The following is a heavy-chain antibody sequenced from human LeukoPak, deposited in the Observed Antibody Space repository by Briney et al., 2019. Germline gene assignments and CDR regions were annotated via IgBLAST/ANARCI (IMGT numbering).Heavy chain of an antibody. CDR1: GFTFSSYG. D-gene: IGHD2-15*01. CDR3: AKGGVGYCSGGSCPQLDY. CDR2: ISYDGSNK. Sequence: VGSLRLSCALSGFTFSSYGIHIVRQAPGEGLGWVAVISYDGSNKYYADSSKGRFTISRDHSKNTLYLQMNRLRAEDPAVYYCAKGGVGYCSGGSCPQLDYWGQGTLVTLSS. J-gene: IGHJ4*02. V-gene: IGHV3-30*18.